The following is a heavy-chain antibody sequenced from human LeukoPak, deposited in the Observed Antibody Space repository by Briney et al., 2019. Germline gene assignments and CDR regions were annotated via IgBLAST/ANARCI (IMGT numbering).Heavy chain of an antibody. Sequence: GGSLRLSCAASGFTFSSYAMSWVRQGPGKGLEWVSAMSSSDDGRYYAASVRGRFTISRDTSRSTLYLQMNSLRAEDAAVYYCAKAPVTSCRGAFCYPFDYWGQGTLVTVSS. J-gene: IGHJ4*02. V-gene: IGHV3-23*01. D-gene: IGHD2-15*01. CDR2: MSSSDDGR. CDR1: GFTFSSYA. CDR3: AKAPVTSCRGAFCYPFDY.